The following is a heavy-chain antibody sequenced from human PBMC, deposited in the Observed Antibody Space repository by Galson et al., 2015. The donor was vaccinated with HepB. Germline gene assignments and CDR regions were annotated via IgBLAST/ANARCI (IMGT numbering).Heavy chain of an antibody. CDR3: ARFDGPELERRCLTCYYYYGMDV. CDR2: ISAYNGNT. V-gene: IGHV1-18*04. CDR1: GYAFTSYG. J-gene: IGHJ6*02. Sequence: SVKVSCKASGYAFTSYGISWVRQAPGQGLEWMGWISAYNGNTNYAQKLQGRVTMTTDTSTSTAYMELRSLRSDDTAVYYCARFDGPELERRCLTCYYYYGMDVWGQGTTVTVSS. D-gene: IGHD1-1*01.